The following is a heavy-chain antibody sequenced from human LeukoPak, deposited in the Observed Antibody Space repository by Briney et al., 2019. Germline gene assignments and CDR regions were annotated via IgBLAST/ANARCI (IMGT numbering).Heavy chain of an antibody. J-gene: IGHJ4*02. D-gene: IGHD3-22*01. CDR1: GLTFSDYY. Sequence: GGSLRLSCAASGLTFSDYYMTWIRQAPGKGLEWVSSISGTGTTIYSADSVRGRFTVSRDNARNSLFLHMNSLRAEGTAVYYCAVQITMIVVVPYFDYWGQGTLVTVSS. V-gene: IGHV3-11*04. CDR2: ISGTGTTI. CDR3: AVQITMIVVVPYFDY.